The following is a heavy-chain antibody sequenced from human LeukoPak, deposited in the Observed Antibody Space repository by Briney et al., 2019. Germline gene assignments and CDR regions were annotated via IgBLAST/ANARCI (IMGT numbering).Heavy chain of an antibody. CDR3: ARAPRLLWFGEPDAFDI. CDR1: GYTLTELF. D-gene: IGHD3-10*01. V-gene: IGHV1-24*01. CDR2: FDPEDGET. Sequence: GASVNVSCKPSGYTLTELFMHWVRQAAGKGVEGMGGFDPEDGETIYAQKFQGRVTMPEDTSTDTAYMELSSLRSEDTAVYYCARAPRLLWFGEPDAFDIWGQGTMVTVSS. J-gene: IGHJ3*02.